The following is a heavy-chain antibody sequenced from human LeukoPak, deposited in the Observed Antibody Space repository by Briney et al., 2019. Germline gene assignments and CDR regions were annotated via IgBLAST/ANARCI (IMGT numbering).Heavy chain of an antibody. CDR3: ARGSYDFWSGYLDAFDI. CDR2: IYYSGST. CDR1: GGSISSYY. D-gene: IGHD3-3*01. Sequence: SETLSLTCTVSGGSISSYYWSWIRQPPGKGLEWIGYIYYSGSTNYNPSLKSRVTISVDTSKNQFSLKLSSVTAADTAVYYCARGSYDFWSGYLDAFDIWGQGTMVTVSS. V-gene: IGHV4-59*01. J-gene: IGHJ3*02.